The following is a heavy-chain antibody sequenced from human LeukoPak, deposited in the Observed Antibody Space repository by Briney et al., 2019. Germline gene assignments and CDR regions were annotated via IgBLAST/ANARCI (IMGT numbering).Heavy chain of an antibody. Sequence: GGSLRLSCAASGFTFSSYSMTWVRQAPGKGLFWVSGISAGGGSTYYADSVKGRFTISRDNSRNTLYLQMNSLRAEDTAVYYCAKDAAGPEYWGQGTLVTVSS. D-gene: IGHD6-13*01. CDR3: AKDAAGPEY. CDR1: GFTFSSYS. CDR2: ISAGGGST. V-gene: IGHV3-23*01. J-gene: IGHJ4*02.